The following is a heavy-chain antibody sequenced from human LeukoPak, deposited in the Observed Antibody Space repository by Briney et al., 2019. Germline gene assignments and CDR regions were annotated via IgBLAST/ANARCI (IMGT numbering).Heavy chain of an antibody. V-gene: IGHV3-23*01. CDR1: GFTFSNYA. J-gene: IGHJ4*02. CDR3: AKDLALGYFDY. Sequence: HPGGSLRLSCAASGFTFSNYAMSWVRQAPGKGLEWVSGISGSGGSTNYADSVKGRFTISRDNSRNTLYLQMNSLRAEDTAVYYCAKDLALGYFDYWGQGTLVTVSS. CDR2: ISGSGGST.